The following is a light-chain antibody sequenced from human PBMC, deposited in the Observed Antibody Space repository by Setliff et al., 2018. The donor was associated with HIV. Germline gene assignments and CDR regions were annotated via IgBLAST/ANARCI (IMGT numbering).Light chain of an antibody. V-gene: IGKV1-39*01. CDR2: AAS. CDR1: QNINSY. CDR3: QQSYTTPRT. J-gene: IGKJ3*01. Sequence: DIQMAQSPSSLSASIGDRVTITCRASQNINSYLNWYQQKPGKAPNLLIYAASTLQSGVPSRFSGGGSGTDFTLTISSLQPEDFATYYCQQSYTTPRTFGPGTKVDI.